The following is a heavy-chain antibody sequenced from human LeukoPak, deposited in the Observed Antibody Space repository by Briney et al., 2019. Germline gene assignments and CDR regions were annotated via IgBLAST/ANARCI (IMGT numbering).Heavy chain of an antibody. D-gene: IGHD1-26*01. V-gene: IGHV4-39*01. CDR3: ARQGLVGATHFDY. CDR2: IYYSGST. J-gene: IGHJ4*02. Sequence: SETLSLTCTVSGGSISSSSYYWGWIRQPPGKGLEWIGNIYYSGSTDYNPSLKSRVTISVDTSKNQFSLKVSSVTAADTAVYYCARQGLVGATHFDYWGQGILVTVSS. CDR1: GGSISSSSYY.